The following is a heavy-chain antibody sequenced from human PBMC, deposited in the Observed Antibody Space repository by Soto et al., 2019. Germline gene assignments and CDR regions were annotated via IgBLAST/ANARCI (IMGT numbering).Heavy chain of an antibody. CDR2: ISYDGSNK. J-gene: IGHJ6*02. D-gene: IGHD3-3*01. CDR3: AKESSFNSYYDFWSGYYTPGGYYYGMDV. Sequence: GSLRLSCAASGFTFSSYGMHWVRQAPGKGLEWVAVISYDGSNKYYADSVKGRFTISRDNSKNTLYLQMNSLRAEDTAVYYCAKESSFNSYYDFWSGYYTPGGYYYGMDVWGQGTTVTVSS. V-gene: IGHV3-30*18. CDR1: GFTFSSYG.